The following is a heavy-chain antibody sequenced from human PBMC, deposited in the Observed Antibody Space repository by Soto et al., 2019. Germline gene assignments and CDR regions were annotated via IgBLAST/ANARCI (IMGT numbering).Heavy chain of an antibody. D-gene: IGHD3-16*01. CDR3: ARLCLTGPPVQYHHYGLDV. V-gene: IGHV4-59*03. Sequence: PSETLSLTCTVSGGSITGYYWSWIRQPPGKGLEFIGYLYHSGATEYTPSLKSRVTISVDKAENQFSLQMRSVSAADTAMYFCARLCLTGPPVQYHHYGLDVWGQGATVTVSS. J-gene: IGHJ6*02. CDR1: GGSITGYY. CDR2: LYHSGAT.